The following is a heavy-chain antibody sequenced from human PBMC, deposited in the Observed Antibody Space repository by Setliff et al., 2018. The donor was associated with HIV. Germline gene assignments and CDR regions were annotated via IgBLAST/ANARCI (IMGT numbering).Heavy chain of an antibody. CDR1: GYTFTGYY. V-gene: IGHV1-2*02. CDR2: INPKSGGT. J-gene: IGHJ4*02. D-gene: IGHD4-17*01. CDR3: ARGASSYDYGDYRVLVY. Sequence: GASVKVSCKTSGYTFTGYYMHWVRQAPGQGLEWMGWINPKSGGTKYAQKFQARVTMTRDTSISTAYMELSRLRSDDTAVYYCARGASSYDYGDYRVLVYWGQGSLVTGSS.